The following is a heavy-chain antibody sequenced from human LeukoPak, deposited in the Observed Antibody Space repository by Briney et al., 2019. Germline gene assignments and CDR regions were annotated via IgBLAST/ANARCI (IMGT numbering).Heavy chain of an antibody. CDR1: GYTFTGYY. J-gene: IGHJ3*02. D-gene: IGHD2-15*01. V-gene: IGHV1-2*06. CDR2: INPNSGGT. Sequence: ASVKVSCTASGYTFTGYYMHWVRQAPGQGLEWMGRINPNSGGTNYAQKFQGRVTMTRDTSISTAYMELSRLRSDDTAVYYCARLGYSNPHFDIWGQGTMVTVSS. CDR3: ARLGYSNPHFDI.